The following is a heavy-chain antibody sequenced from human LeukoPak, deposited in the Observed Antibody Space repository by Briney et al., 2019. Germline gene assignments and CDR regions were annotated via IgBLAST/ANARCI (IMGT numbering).Heavy chain of an antibody. J-gene: IGHJ6*03. CDR1: GFTFSSYS. Sequence: PGGSLRLSCAASGFTFSSYSMNWVRQAPGKGLEWVSSISSSSSYIYYAESVKGRFTISRDNAKNSLYLQMNSLRAEDTAVYYCARDCSGGSCYSIRYYYYYMDVWGKGTTVTVSS. CDR3: ARDCSGGSCYSIRYYYYYMDV. D-gene: IGHD2-15*01. V-gene: IGHV3-21*01. CDR2: ISSSSSYI.